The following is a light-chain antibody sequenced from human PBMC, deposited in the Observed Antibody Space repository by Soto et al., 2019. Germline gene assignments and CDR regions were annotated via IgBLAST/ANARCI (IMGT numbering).Light chain of an antibody. CDR1: ISNIGNNY. CDR2: RNN. Sequence: QSVLTQPPSVSGTPGQRVTISCSGSISNIGNNYVHWFQQLPGTAPKVLSNRNNQRPSGVPDRFSGFKSGTSASLAISGLRSEDEAEYYCAAWDDTVRSYVFGTGTKVTVL. V-gene: IGLV1-47*01. J-gene: IGLJ1*01. CDR3: AAWDDTVRSYV.